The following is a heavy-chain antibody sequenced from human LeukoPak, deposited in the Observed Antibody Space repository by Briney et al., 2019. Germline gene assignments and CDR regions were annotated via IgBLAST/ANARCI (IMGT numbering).Heavy chain of an antibody. CDR3: ARDPPGLYVATISGLFDY. CDR1: GFTFSSYA. J-gene: IGHJ4*02. CDR2: ISYDGSNK. D-gene: IGHD5-12*01. Sequence: PGGSLRLSCAASGFTFSSYAMHWVRQAPGKGLEWVAVISYDGSNKYYADSVKGRFTISRDNSKNTLYLQMNSLRAEDTAVYYCARDPPGLYVATISGLFDYWGQGTLVTVSS. V-gene: IGHV3-30*01.